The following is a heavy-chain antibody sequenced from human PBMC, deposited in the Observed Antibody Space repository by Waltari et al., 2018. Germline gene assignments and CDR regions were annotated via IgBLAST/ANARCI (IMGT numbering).Heavy chain of an antibody. CDR3: ARDSNGHGMDV. V-gene: IGHV3-30*01. D-gene: IGHD6-25*01. J-gene: IGHJ6*02. CDR2: ISYDGSNK. Sequence: QVQLVESGGGVVQPGRSLRLSCAASGFTFSSYAMHWVRQAPGKGLEWVAVISYDGSNKYYADSVKGRFTISRDNSKNTLYLQMNSLRAEDTAVYYCARDSNGHGMDVWGQGTMVTVSS. CDR1: GFTFSSYA.